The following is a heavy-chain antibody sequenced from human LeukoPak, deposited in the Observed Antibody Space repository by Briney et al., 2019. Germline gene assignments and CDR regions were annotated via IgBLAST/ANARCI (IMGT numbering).Heavy chain of an antibody. D-gene: IGHD4-23*01. Sequence: SETLSLTCTVSGGSISSSSYYWGWIRQPPGKGLEWIGSIYYSGSTYYNPSLKSRVTISVDTSKNQFSLKLSSVTAADTAVYYCARVIGRWAFDIWGQGTMVTVSS. V-gene: IGHV4-39*07. CDR1: GGSISSSSYY. CDR3: ARVIGRWAFDI. CDR2: IYYSGST. J-gene: IGHJ3*02.